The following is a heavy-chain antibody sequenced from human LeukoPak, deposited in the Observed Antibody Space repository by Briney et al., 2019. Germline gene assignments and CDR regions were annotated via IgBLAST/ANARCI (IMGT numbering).Heavy chain of an antibody. V-gene: IGHV4-34*01. CDR2: INHSGST. CDR1: GGSFSGYY. J-gene: IGHJ4*02. CDR3: RWLQLSFDY. Sequence: SETLSLTCAVYGGSFSGYYWSWIRQPPGKGPEWIGEINHSGSTNYNPSLKSRVTISVDTSKNQFSLKLSSVTAADTAVYYCRWLQLSFDYWGLGTLVTVSS. D-gene: IGHD5-24*01.